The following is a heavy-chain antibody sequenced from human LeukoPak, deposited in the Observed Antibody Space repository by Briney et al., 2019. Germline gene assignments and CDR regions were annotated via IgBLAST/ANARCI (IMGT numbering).Heavy chain of an antibody. V-gene: IGHV3-30*18. Sequence: GGSLRLSCAASGFTFSSYGMHWVSQAPGKGLEWVAVISYDGSNKYYADSVKGRFTISRDNSKNTLYLQMNSLRAEDTAVYYCAKDQCSGGSCSIMYYFDYWGQGTLVTVSS. CDR3: AKDQCSGGSCSIMYYFDY. CDR1: GFTFSSYG. CDR2: ISYDGSNK. D-gene: IGHD2-15*01. J-gene: IGHJ4*02.